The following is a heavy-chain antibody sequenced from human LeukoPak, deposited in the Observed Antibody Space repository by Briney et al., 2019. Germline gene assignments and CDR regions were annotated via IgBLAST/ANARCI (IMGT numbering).Heavy chain of an antibody. Sequence: SVKVSCKASGGTFISYAISWVRQAPGQGLEWVGGIIPIFGTANYAQKFQGRVTITADESTSTAYMELSSLRSEDTAVYYCARSITMIVQGAFDIWGQGTMVTVSS. CDR3: ARSITMIVQGAFDI. CDR1: GGTFISYA. D-gene: IGHD3-22*01. CDR2: IIPIFGTA. J-gene: IGHJ3*02. V-gene: IGHV1-69*13.